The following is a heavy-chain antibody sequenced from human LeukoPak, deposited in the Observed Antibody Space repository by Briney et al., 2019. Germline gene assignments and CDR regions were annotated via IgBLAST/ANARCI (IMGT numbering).Heavy chain of an antibody. D-gene: IGHD3-9*01. Sequence: PGGSLRLSCAASGFTFSSYSMNWVRQAPGKGLEWVSYIRSSSSTIYYADSVKGRFTISRDNAKNSLYLQMNSLRAEDTAVYYCARVDYDILTGYENLDYWGQGTLVTVSS. J-gene: IGHJ4*02. CDR1: GFTFSSYS. CDR2: IRSSSSTI. CDR3: ARVDYDILTGYENLDY. V-gene: IGHV3-48*01.